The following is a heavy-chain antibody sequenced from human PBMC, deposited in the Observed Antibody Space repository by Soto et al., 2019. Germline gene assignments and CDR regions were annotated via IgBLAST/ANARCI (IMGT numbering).Heavy chain of an antibody. CDR3: ARDQGLFKVTTPPYYYYYGMDV. D-gene: IGHD4-4*01. V-gene: IGHV4-4*07. Sequence: PSETLSLTCTVSGGSISSYYWSWIRQPAGKGLEWIGRIYTSGSTNYNPSLKSRVTMSVDTSKNQFSLKLSSVTAADTAVYYCARDQGLFKVTTPPYYYYYGMDVWGQGTKVTVYS. J-gene: IGHJ6*02. CDR1: GGSISSYY. CDR2: IYTSGST.